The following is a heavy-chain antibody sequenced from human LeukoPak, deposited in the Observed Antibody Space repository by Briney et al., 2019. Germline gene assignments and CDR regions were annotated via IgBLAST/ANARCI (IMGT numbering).Heavy chain of an antibody. CDR1: GYTFTGDY. J-gene: IGHJ4*02. CDR3: ARAGYSYDRFDY. D-gene: IGHD5-18*01. CDR2: IIPIFGTA. V-gene: IGHV1-69*06. Sequence: GASVKVSCKASGYTFTGDYMHWVRQAPGQGLEWMGGIIPIFGTANYAQKFQGRVTITADKSTSTAYMELSSLRSEDTAVYYCARAGYSYDRFDYWGQGTLVTVSS.